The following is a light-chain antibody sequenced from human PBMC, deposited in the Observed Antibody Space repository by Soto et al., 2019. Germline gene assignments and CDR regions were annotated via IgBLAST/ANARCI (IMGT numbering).Light chain of an antibody. V-gene: IGKV3-11*01. CDR1: HSVGSL. J-gene: IGKJ1*01. Sequence: EIVLTQSPATLSWSPGDRATLSCRASHSVGSLLAWYRQKPGQAPRLLIYFGSNRAAGIPPRFSGSGSGTEFTLTIDSLQPEDFALFYCQQRSSWPWTFGQGTRVEVK. CDR3: QQRSSWPWT. CDR2: FGS.